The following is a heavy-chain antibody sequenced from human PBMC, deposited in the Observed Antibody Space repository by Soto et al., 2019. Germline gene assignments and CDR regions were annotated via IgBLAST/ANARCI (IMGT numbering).Heavy chain of an antibody. V-gene: IGHV4-59*01. Sequence: SETLSLTCTVSGDSIRIYYWSWIREPPGKGLEWIGYISYTGSTHYNPSLKSRVTISADTSKNQFSLKLSSVTTADTALYYCAREGVAAPYYYYGMDVWGQGSTVTVSS. CDR1: GDSIRIYY. J-gene: IGHJ6*02. CDR2: ISYTGST. D-gene: IGHD2-15*01. CDR3: AREGVAAPYYYYGMDV.